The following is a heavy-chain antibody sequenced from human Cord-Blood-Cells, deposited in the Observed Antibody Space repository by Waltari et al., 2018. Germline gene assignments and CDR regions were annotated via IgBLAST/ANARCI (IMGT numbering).Heavy chain of an antibody. Sequence: QLQLQESGPGLVKPSETLSLTCTVSGGSISSSSYSWGWIRQPPGKGLEWIGSIYYSGSTYYNPSLKSRVTISVDTSKNQFSLKLSSVTAADTAVYYCATASPLCSSTSCYNYYGMDVWGQGTTVTVSS. CDR3: ATASPLCSSTSCYNYYGMDV. CDR1: GGSISSSSYS. D-gene: IGHD2-2*01. V-gene: IGHV4-39*01. J-gene: IGHJ6*02. CDR2: IYYSGST.